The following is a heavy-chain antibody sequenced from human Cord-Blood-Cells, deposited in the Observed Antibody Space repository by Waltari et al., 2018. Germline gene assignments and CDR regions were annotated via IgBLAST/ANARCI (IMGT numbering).Heavy chain of an antibody. J-gene: IGHJ6*03. V-gene: IGHV1-58*01. CDR2: IDVGSGNT. Sequence: QMQLVQSGPEVKKPGTSVKVSCKASGFTFTSSAVQWVRQARGQRLEWIGWIDVGSGNTNYAQKVQERVTITRDRSTSTAYMELSSLRSEDTAVYYCAAGDEKLNYYYYYMDVWGKGTTVTVSS. CDR3: AAGDEKLNYYYYYMDV. CDR1: GFTFTSSA.